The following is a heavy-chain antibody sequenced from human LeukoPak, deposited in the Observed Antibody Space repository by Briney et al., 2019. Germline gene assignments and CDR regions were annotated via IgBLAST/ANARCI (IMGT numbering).Heavy chain of an antibody. Sequence: ASVKVSCKDSGYTFTTYHLHWVRQAPGQGLEWMGRINPNSGGTNYAQKFQGRATMTTDTSISTAYMDLSGLRSDDTAMYYCAREIRRGAGDWFDPWGQGTLVTVSS. CDR3: AREIRRGAGDWFDP. J-gene: IGHJ5*02. CDR1: GYTFTTYH. V-gene: IGHV1-2*06. CDR2: INPNSGGT. D-gene: IGHD1-26*01.